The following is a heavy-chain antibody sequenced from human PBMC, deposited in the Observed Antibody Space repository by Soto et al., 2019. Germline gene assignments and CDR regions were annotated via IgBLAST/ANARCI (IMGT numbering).Heavy chain of an antibody. D-gene: IGHD1-26*01. J-gene: IGHJ6*02. Sequence: GGSLRLSCAASGFTFSSYGMHWVRQAPGKGLEWVAVIWYDGSNKYYADSVKGRFTISRDNSKNTLYLQMNSLRAEDTAVYYCARDLWVGATLWYYGMDVWGQGTTVTVSS. CDR2: IWYDGSNK. V-gene: IGHV3-33*01. CDR1: GFTFSSYG. CDR3: ARDLWVGATLWYYGMDV.